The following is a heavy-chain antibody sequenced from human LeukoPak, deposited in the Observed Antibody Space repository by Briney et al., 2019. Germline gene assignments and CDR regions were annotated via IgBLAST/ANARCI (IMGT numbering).Heavy chain of an antibody. V-gene: IGHV3-66*01. CDR2: MYSSGNT. J-gene: IGHJ4*02. CDR1: GFTVSSNY. D-gene: IGHD3-22*01. Sequence: GGSLRLSCAASGFTVSSNYMSWVRQTPGQGLEWVSVMYSSGNTYYADSVQGRFTMSRDNPENTLYLQMNSLRAEETALYYCARAHDRGYYYGFDYWGQGTLVTVSS. CDR3: ARAHDRGYYYGFDY.